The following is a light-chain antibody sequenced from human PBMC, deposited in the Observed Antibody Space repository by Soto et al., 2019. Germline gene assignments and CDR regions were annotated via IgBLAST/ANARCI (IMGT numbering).Light chain of an antibody. J-gene: IGLJ2*01. CDR1: SSNTGADYD. CDR2: DNN. CDR3: QSYDSSLSNLVV. Sequence: QSVLTQPPLVSGAPGQRVTISCTGSSSNTGADYDVHWYQHLPGSAPKLLIYDNNIRPSGVPDRFSGSKSGTSASLAITGLQAEDEGDYYCQSYDSSLSNLVVFGGGTKVTVL. V-gene: IGLV1-40*01.